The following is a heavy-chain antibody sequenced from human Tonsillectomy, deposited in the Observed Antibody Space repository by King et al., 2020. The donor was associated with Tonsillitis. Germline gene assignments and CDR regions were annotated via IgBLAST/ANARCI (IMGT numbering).Heavy chain of an antibody. CDR3: ARQGDHYFGSGSFTD. V-gene: IGHV5-51*01. CDR1: GYIFTSYC. CDR2: IHPGDSDT. J-gene: IGHJ4*02. Sequence: VQLVESGAEVKKPGESLKISCQGSGYIFTSYCIGWVRQMPGKGLEWMGIIHPGDSDTRYSPSFQGQVAISADRSIGTAYLQWSSLKASDTAIYYCARQGDHYFGSGSFTDWGQGTLVTVSS. D-gene: IGHD3-10*01.